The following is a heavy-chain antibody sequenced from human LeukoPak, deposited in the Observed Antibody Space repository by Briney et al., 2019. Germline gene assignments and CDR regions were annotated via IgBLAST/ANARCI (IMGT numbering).Heavy chain of an antibody. CDR3: ARRWGGAAFDI. V-gene: IGHV4-59*08. J-gene: IGHJ3*02. D-gene: IGHD3-16*01. CDR1: GGSISSYY. CDR2: IYYSGST. Sequence: SETLSLTCIVSGGSISSYYWSWIRQPPGKGLEWIGYIYYSGSTKYNPSLKSRVNISLDTSKDQFSLKLSSMTAADTAVYYCARRWGGAAFDIWGQGTMVTVSS.